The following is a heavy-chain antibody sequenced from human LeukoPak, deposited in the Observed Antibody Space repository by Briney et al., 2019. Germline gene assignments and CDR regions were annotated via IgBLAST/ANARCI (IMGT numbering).Heavy chain of an antibody. J-gene: IGHJ4*02. V-gene: IGHV3-23*01. CDR2: ISGDSGRT. CDR3: AKEEWPAFDY. Sequence: QAGGSLRLSCAASGFTFSRYGMHWVRQAPGKGLEWVSDISGDSGRTDYADSVKGRFTISRDNSKNTVYLLMNNLRAEDTAVYYCAKEEWPAFDYWGQGTLVTVSS. CDR1: GFTFSRYG. D-gene: IGHD2-8*01.